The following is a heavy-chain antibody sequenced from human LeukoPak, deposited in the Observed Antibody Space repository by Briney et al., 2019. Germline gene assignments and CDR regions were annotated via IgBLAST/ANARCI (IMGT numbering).Heavy chain of an antibody. D-gene: IGHD6-19*01. J-gene: IGHJ4*02. Sequence: GGSLRLSCVDSGFTFSSHWMSWVRQAPGKGLEWVANLKQDGSEKYYLDSVKGRFTISRDNAKSSVYLQMNSLRGEDTAVYYCATIEAVRFHYWGQETLVTVSS. CDR2: LKQDGSEK. CDR3: ATIEAVRFHY. CDR1: GFTFSSHW. V-gene: IGHV3-7*01.